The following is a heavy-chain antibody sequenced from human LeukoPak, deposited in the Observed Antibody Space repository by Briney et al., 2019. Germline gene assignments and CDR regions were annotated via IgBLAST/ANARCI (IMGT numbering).Heavy chain of an antibody. CDR1: GYTFTSYY. CDR3: ARGLGYCSGGSCHPYYFDY. J-gene: IGHJ4*02. CDR2: INPSGGST. Sequence: ASVKVSCKASGYTFTSYYMHWVRQAPGQGLEWMGIINPSGGSTSYAQKFQGRVTMTRDTSTRTVYMELSSLRSEDTAVYYCARGLGYCSGGSCHPYYFDYWGQGTLVTVSS. V-gene: IGHV1-46*01. D-gene: IGHD2-15*01.